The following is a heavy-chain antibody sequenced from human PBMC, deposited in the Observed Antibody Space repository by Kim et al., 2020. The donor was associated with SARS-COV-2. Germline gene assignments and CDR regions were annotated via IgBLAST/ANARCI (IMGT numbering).Heavy chain of an antibody. V-gene: IGHV1-69*13. CDR3: ARVRGVIGFHYYYYGMDV. D-gene: IGHD3-10*01. CDR2: IIPIFGTA. CDR1: GGTFSSYA. Sequence: SVKVSCKASGGTFSSYAISWVRQAPGQGLEWMGGIIPIFGTANYAQKFQGRVTITADESTSTAYMELSSLRSEDTAVYYCARVRGVIGFHYYYYGMDVWGQGTTVTVSS. J-gene: IGHJ6*02.